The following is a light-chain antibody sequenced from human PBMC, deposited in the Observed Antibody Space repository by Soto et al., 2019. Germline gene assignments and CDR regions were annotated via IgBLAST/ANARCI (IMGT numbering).Light chain of an antibody. CDR1: QRISSS. V-gene: IGKV1-39*01. CDR2: AAS. Sequence: DIQMTQSPSSLSASVGDRVTITCRASQRISSSLNWYQQKPGKAPQLLISAASSMQSGVPSRFSGSGSGTDCTLTISSLQPEDFETYYWQQSYSTPRTFGQGTKLESK. CDR3: QQSYSTPRT. J-gene: IGKJ2*01.